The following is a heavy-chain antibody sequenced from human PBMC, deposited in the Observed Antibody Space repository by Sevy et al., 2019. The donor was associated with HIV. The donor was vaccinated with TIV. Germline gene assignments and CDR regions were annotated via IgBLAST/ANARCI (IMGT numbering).Heavy chain of an antibody. V-gene: IGHV3-30*04. D-gene: IGHD3-10*01. CDR3: ARRVRGVITIDY. CDR2: ISYDGSNK. CDR1: GFTFSSYD. Sequence: GGSLRLSCAASGFTFSSYDMHWVHQAPGKGLEWVAVISYDGSNKYYADSVKGRFTISRDNSKNTLYLQMNSLRAEDTAVYYCARRVRGVITIDYWGQGTLVTVSS. J-gene: IGHJ4*02.